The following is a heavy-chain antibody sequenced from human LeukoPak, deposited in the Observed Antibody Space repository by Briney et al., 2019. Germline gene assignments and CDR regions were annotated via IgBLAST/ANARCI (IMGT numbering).Heavy chain of an antibody. CDR1: GFTFSDYY. V-gene: IGHV3-11*04. Sequence: SGGSLRLSCAASGFTFSDYYMSWIRQAPGKGLEWVSYISSSGSTIYYADSVKGRFTISRDNAKNSLYLQMNSLRAEDTAVYYCAKSRTAAGTRGFDYWGQGTLVTVSS. J-gene: IGHJ4*02. CDR3: AKSRTAAGTRGFDY. D-gene: IGHD6-13*01. CDR2: ISSSGSTI.